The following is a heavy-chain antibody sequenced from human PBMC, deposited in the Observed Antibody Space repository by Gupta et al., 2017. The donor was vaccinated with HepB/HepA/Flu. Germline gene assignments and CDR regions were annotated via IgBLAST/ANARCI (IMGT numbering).Heavy chain of an antibody. V-gene: IGHV3-21*01. CDR3: ARAEWQQLVLPPFDY. J-gene: IGHJ4*02. D-gene: IGHD6-13*01. CDR1: GFTFSSYS. CDR2: ISSSSSYI. Sequence: EVQLVESGGGLVKPGVSLRLSCAASGFTFSSYSMNWVRQAPGKGLEWVSSISSSSSYIYYADSVKGRFTISRDNAKNSLYLQMNSLRAEDTAVYYCARAEWQQLVLPPFDYWGQGTLVTVSS.